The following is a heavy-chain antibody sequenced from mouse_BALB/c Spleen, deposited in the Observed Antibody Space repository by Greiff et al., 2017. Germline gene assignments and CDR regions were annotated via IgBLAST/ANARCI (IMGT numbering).Heavy chain of an antibody. J-gene: IGHJ4*01. CDR3: ARRRYGTD. CDR2: ISYSGST. Sequence: EVQLQQSGPGLVKPSQSLSLTCTVTGYSITSDYAWNWIRQFPGNKLEWMGYISYSGSTSYNPSLKSRISITRDTSKNQFFLQLNSVTTEDTATYYCARRRYGTDWGQGTSVTVSS. D-gene: IGHD2-14*01. CDR1: GYSITSDYA. V-gene: IGHV3-2*02.